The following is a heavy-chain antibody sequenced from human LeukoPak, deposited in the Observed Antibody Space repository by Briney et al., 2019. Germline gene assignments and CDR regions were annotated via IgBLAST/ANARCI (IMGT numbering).Heavy chain of an antibody. V-gene: IGHV1-2*02. CDR1: GYTFTGYY. J-gene: IGHJ4*02. D-gene: IGHD3-22*01. CDR2: INPNSGGT. CDR3: ARQRYYYDSSGYYYYFDY. Sequence: ASVKVSCKASGYTFTGYYMHWVRQAPGQGLERMGWINPNSGGTNYAQKFQGRVTMTRDTSISTAYMELSRLRSDDTAVYYCARQRYYYDSSGYYYYFDYWGQGTLVTVSS.